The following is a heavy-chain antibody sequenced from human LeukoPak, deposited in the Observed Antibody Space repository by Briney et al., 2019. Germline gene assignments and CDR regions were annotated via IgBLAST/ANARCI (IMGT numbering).Heavy chain of an antibody. CDR1: GYTFTSYA. V-gene: IGHV7-4-1*02. CDR2: INTNTGNP. D-gene: IGHD3-22*01. J-gene: IGHJ5*02. CDR3: ARALITYYYDSSGSNWFDP. Sequence: ASVKVSCKASGYTFTSYAMNWVRQAPGQGLEWMGWINTNTGNPTYAQGFTGRFVFSLDTSVSTAYLQISSLKAEDTAVYYCARALITYYYDSSGSNWFDPWGQGTLVTVSS.